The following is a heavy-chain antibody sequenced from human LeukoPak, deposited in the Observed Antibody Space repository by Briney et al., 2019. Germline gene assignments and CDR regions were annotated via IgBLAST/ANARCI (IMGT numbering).Heavy chain of an antibody. D-gene: IGHD3-22*01. CDR2: IWYDGSNK. V-gene: IGHV3-33*06. J-gene: IGHJ3*02. Sequence: GGSLRLSCAASGFTFSSYGMHWVRQALGKGLEWVAVIWYDGSNKYYADSVKGRFTISRDNSKNTLYLQMNSLRAEDTAVYYCAKVPGYYYDSSGYADAFDIWGQGTMVTVSS. CDR1: GFTFSSYG. CDR3: AKVPGYYYDSSGYADAFDI.